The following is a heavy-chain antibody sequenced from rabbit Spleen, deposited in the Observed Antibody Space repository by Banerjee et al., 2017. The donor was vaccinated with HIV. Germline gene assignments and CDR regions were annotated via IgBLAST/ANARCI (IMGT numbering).Heavy chain of an antibody. CDR2: IYGGSSGST. CDR3: ARDTSSSFSSYGMDL. CDR1: GFSFSSSYY. Sequence: QEQLEESGGGLAKPEGSLTLTCTASGFSFSSSYYVCWVRQAPGKGLECIACIYGGSSGSTYYATWAKGRFTCSKTSSTTVTLQMTRLTAADTATYFCARDTSSSFSSYGMDLWGQGTLVTVS. D-gene: IGHD1-1*01. J-gene: IGHJ6*01. V-gene: IGHV1S45*01.